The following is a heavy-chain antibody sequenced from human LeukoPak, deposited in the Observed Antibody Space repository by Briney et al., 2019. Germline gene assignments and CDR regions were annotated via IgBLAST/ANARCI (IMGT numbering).Heavy chain of an antibody. J-gene: IGHJ6*03. CDR2: ICKSGTTT. Sequence: GGTLRLSCVASGVIFSSYGMSWVRQAPGKGLEWVACICKSGTTTYYADSVKGRFTISRDNSKNTLYLQMNSLRAEDTAVYYCAKFMDGISVVRSRYMDVWGKGTTVTISS. CDR1: GVIFSSYG. CDR3: AKFMDGISVVRSRYMDV. D-gene: IGHD3-10*01. V-gene: IGHV3-23*05.